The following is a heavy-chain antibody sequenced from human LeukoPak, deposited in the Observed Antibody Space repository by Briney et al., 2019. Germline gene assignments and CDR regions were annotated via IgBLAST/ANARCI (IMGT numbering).Heavy chain of an antibody. D-gene: IGHD2-15*01. CDR3: ARHRRYCSGDSCYSGHDY. J-gene: IGHJ4*02. V-gene: IGHV3-66*04. Sequence: PGGSLRLSCATSGFTVSSNYMNWVRQAPGKGLEWVSSIYSGGNTYYADSVKGRFTISRDNSKNTLYLQMNSLRAEDTGLYYCARHRRYCSGDSCYSGHDYWGQGTLVTVSS. CDR1: GFTVSSNY. CDR2: IYSGGNT.